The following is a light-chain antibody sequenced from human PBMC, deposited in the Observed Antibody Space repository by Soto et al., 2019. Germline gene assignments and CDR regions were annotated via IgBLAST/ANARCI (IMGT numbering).Light chain of an antibody. J-gene: IGLJ1*01. CDR1: SSNAGSYKL. CDR3: CSSGGSPTYV. V-gene: IGLV2-23*02. Sequence: QSVLSQPASVSGSPGQSIAISCTGTSSNAGSYKLVSWYQQHPGKAPKLMIFEVIKRPSGVSNRFSGSKSGNTASLTISGVKVEDEADYYCCSSGGSPTYVFGTGTKVTVL. CDR2: EVI.